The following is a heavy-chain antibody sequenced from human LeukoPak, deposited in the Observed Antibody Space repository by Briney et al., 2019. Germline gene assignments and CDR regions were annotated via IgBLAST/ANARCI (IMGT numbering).Heavy chain of an antibody. D-gene: IGHD3-9*01. Sequence: GGSLRLTCAASGFTFSSYAMSWVRQAPGKGLEWVPAISGSGGSTYYADSVKGRFTISRDNAKNSLYLQMNSLRAEDTAVYYCARDGRGVRYFDWPENSFDPWGQGTLVTVSS. CDR1: GFTFSSYA. J-gene: IGHJ5*02. V-gene: IGHV3-23*01. CDR2: ISGSGGST. CDR3: ARDGRGVRYFDWPENSFDP.